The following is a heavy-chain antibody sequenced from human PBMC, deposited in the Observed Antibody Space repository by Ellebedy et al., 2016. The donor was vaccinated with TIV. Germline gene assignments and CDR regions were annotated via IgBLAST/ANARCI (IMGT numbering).Heavy chain of an antibody. CDR2: ISWNSGSI. Sequence: SLKISCAASGFTFDDYAIHWVRQGPGKGLEWVSGISWNSGSIGYADSVKGRFTISRDNAKNSVYLQMDSVRGEDTAVYYCARGWWDYGAWGQGTQVTVSS. J-gene: IGHJ5*02. V-gene: IGHV3-9*01. CDR3: ARGWWDYGA. D-gene: IGHD4/OR15-4a*01. CDR1: GFTFDDYA.